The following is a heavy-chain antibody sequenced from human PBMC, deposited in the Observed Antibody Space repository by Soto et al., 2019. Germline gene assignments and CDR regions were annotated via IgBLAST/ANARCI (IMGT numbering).Heavy chain of an antibody. CDR3: ARGGGSIAAKSDY. J-gene: IGHJ4*02. D-gene: IGHD6-13*01. CDR1: GGSFSGYY. Sequence: SETLSLTCAVYGGSFSGYYWSWIRQPPGKGLEWIGEINHSRSTNYNPSLKSRVTISVDTSKNQFSLKLSSVTAADTAVYYCARGGGSIAAKSDYWGQGTLVTVSS. V-gene: IGHV4-34*01. CDR2: INHSRST.